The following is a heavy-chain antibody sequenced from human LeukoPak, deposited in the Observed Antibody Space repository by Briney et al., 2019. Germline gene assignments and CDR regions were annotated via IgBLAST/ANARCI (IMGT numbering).Heavy chain of an antibody. V-gene: IGHV4-4*07. CDR3: ARDGDDGDYVDY. CDR1: GVSISSYY. Sequence: SETLSLTCTVSGVSISSYYWSWIRQPAGKGLEWIGRIYTSGSTNYNPSLKSRVTMSVDTSKNQFSLKLSSVTAADTAVYYCARDGDDGDYVDYWGQGTLVTVSS. CDR2: IYTSGST. D-gene: IGHD4-17*01. J-gene: IGHJ4*02.